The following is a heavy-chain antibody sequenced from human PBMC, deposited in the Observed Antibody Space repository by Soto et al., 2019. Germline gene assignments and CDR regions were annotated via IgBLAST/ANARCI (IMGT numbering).Heavy chain of an antibody. Sequence: EVQLVESGGGLVKPGGSLRLSCAASGFTFTRYSMNWVRQAPGKGLEWVSSISRTTNYIYYGDSMKGRFTISRDNAKKSLYLEMNSLRAEDTAVYYCARDSEDLTSNFDYWGQGTLVTVSS. V-gene: IGHV3-21*01. J-gene: IGHJ4*02. CDR2: ISRTTNYI. CDR1: GFTFTRYS. CDR3: ARDSEDLTSNFDY.